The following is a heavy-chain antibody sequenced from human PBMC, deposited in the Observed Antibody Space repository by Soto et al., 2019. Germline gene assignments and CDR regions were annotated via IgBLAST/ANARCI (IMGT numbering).Heavy chain of an antibody. CDR3: ARDTKKYSSSWYYDY. J-gene: IGHJ4*02. Sequence: GGSLRLSCAASGFTFSSYSMNWVRQAPGKGLEWVSYISSSSSTIYYADSVKGRFTISRDNAKNSLYLQMNSLRDEDTAVYYCARDTKKYSSSWYYDYWGQGTLVTVSS. CDR1: GFTFSSYS. V-gene: IGHV3-48*02. CDR2: ISSSSSTI. D-gene: IGHD6-13*01.